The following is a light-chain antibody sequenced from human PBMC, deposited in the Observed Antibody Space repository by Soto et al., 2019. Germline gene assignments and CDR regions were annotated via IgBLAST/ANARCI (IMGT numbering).Light chain of an antibody. CDR3: QQYGSSPTT. V-gene: IGKV3-20*01. CDR2: DAS. CDR1: QSVSIY. J-gene: IGKJ1*01. Sequence: EIVLTQSPATLSLSPGERATLSCRASQSVSIYLAWYQQRPGQAPRLLIYDASNRATGIPARFSGSGSGTDFTLTISRLEPEDFAVYHCQQYGSSPTTFGQGTKVDI.